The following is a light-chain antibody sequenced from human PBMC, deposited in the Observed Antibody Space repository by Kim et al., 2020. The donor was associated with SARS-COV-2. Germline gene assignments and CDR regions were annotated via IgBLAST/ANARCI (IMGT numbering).Light chain of an antibody. Sequence: NFMLTQPPSVSESPGKTVTISCTRSSCRIASNYVQWYQQRPGSSPTTVIYEYNQRPSGVPDRFSGSIDSSSNSASLTISGLKTEDEADYYCQSYDSSNPWVFGGGTKLTVL. V-gene: IGLV6-57*01. CDR1: SCRIASNY. CDR3: QSYDSSNPWV. CDR2: EYN. J-gene: IGLJ3*02.